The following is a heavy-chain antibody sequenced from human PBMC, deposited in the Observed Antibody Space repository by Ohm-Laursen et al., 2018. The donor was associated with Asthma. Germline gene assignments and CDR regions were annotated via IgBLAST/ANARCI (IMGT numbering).Heavy chain of an antibody. CDR3: ARDRDIVATIGAFDI. Sequence: GSLRLSCSASGFTFSSYSMNWVRQVPGKGLEWVSSISSSSSYIYYADSVKGRFTISRDNAKNSLYLQMNSLRAEDTAVYYCARDRDIVATIGAFDIWGQGTMVTVSS. V-gene: IGHV3-21*01. J-gene: IGHJ3*02. CDR2: ISSSSSYI. CDR1: GFTFSSYS. D-gene: IGHD5-12*01.